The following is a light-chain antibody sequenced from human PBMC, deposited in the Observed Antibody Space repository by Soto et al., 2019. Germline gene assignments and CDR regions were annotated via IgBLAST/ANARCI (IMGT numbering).Light chain of an antibody. V-gene: IGLV4-69*01. CDR1: SGHSSYA. J-gene: IGLJ3*02. Sequence: QLVLTQSPSASASLGASVKLTCTLSSGHSSYAIAWRQQQPEKGPRYLMKLNSDGSHSKGDGIPDRFSGSSSGAERYLTISSLQSEDEADYYCQTSGVFGGGTKLTVL. CDR3: QTSGV. CDR2: LNSDGSH.